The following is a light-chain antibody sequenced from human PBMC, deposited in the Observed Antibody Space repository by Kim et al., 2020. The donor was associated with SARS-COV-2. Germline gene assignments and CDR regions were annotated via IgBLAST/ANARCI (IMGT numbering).Light chain of an antibody. V-gene: IGLV3-19*01. J-gene: IGLJ2*01. Sequence: SSELTQDPAVSVALGQTVRITCQGDSLRSYYATWYQQKPGQVPKVVIYGKDNRPSGVPDRFSGSSSGNTAYLTITGTQAGDEADYYCNSRDSNDYVVFGGGTKVTVL. CDR3: NSRDSNDYVV. CDR1: SLRSYY. CDR2: GKD.